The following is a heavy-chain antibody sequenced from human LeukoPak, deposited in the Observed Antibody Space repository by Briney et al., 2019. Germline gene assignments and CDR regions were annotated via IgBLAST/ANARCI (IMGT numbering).Heavy chain of an antibody. CDR1: GGSFSGYY. Sequence: SETLSLTCAVYGGSFSGYYWSWIRQPPRKGLEWIGEINHSGSTNYNPSLKSRVTISVDTSKNQFSLKLSSVTAADTAVYYCATEPVDTAMVRDYYFDYWGQGTLVTVSS. CDR2: INHSGST. CDR3: ATEPVDTAMVRDYYFDY. D-gene: IGHD5-18*01. J-gene: IGHJ4*02. V-gene: IGHV4-34*01.